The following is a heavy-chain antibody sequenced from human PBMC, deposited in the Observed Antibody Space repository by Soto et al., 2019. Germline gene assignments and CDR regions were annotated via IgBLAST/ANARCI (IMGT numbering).Heavy chain of an antibody. Sequence: QVQLVESGGRVVQPGRSLRLSCGASGFNFHTYGMHWVRQAPGKGLEWVAMLSHDGTVTYYGDSVRGRFTASRDESKYTLYLQMNSLRPEDTAMYYCARDWGSSGWYNWFDSWGQGTLVTVSS. CDR3: ARDWGSSGWYNWFDS. CDR2: LSHDGTVT. D-gene: IGHD6-19*01. CDR1: GFNFHTYG. V-gene: IGHV3-30*03. J-gene: IGHJ5*01.